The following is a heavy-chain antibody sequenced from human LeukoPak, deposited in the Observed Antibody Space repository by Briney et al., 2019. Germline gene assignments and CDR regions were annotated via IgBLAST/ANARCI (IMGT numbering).Heavy chain of an antibody. CDR2: IYSSGST. J-gene: IGHJ4*02. V-gene: IGHV4-4*07. Sequence: SETLSLTCSVSGVSISSYYWSWIRQPAGKGLEWIGRIYSSGSTNYNPSLKTRVTMSLDTSKNQFSLNLTTVTAAGTAVYYCARTSARGARFDYWGQGSLVTVSS. CDR1: GVSISSYY. CDR3: ARTSARGARFDY. D-gene: IGHD3-10*01.